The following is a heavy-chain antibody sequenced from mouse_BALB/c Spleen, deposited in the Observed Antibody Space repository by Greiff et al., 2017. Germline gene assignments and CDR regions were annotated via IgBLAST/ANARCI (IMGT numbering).Heavy chain of an antibody. V-gene: IGHV1-20*02. CDR3: ARGGFYYYGSSYAMDY. Sequence: EVQLQQSGPELVKPGASVKIPCKASGYSFTGYFMNWVMQSHGKSLEWIGRINPYNGDTFYNQKFKGKATLTVDKSSSTAHMELRSLASEDSAVYYCARGGFYYYGSSYAMDYWGQGTSVTVSS. CDR2: INPYNGDT. J-gene: IGHJ4*01. CDR1: GYSFTGYF. D-gene: IGHD1-1*01.